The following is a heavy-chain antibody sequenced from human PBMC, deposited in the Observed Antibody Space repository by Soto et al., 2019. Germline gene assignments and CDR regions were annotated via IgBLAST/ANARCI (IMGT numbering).Heavy chain of an antibody. V-gene: IGHV4-34*01. D-gene: IGHD1-7*01. J-gene: IGHJ6*03. Sequence: PSETLSLTCAVYGGSFSGYYWSWIRQPPWKGLEWIGEINHSGSTNYNPSLKSRVTISVDTSKNQFSLKLSSVTAADTAVYYCARGLNYYYYYYYMDVWGKGTTVTVSS. CDR3: ARGLNYYYYYYYMDV. CDR1: GGSFSGYY. CDR2: INHSGST.